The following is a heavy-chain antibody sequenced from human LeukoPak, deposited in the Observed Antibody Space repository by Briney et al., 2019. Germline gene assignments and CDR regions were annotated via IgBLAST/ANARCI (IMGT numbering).Heavy chain of an antibody. V-gene: IGHV4-59*01. CDR1: GGSLSSYY. Sequence: KSSDTLSLTCTVSGGSLSSYYWTWIRQPPGRGLEWIGCIDYSGSNNFNTSLKSRVTLSVDPSNNQFSLNLTSVTAADTAVYYCARDGRLGGIDFWGQGALVTVSS. CDR2: IDYSGSN. J-gene: IGHJ4*02. D-gene: IGHD1-26*01. CDR3: ARDGRLGGIDF.